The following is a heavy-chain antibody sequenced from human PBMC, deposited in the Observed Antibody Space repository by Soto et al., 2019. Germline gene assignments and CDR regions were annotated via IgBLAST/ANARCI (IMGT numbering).Heavy chain of an antibody. J-gene: IGHJ4*02. CDR1: GFTFSSYG. D-gene: IGHD3-3*01. CDR3: AKPSYEFWSGHYHPFDS. CDR2: IWYDGSIQ. V-gene: IGHV3-33*06. Sequence: QVQLVESGGGVVEPGRSLRLSCAASGFTFSSYGMHWVRQAPGKGLEWVAIIWYDGSIQYYADSVKDRFTISRDDPKNTFYLQMNSLRVEDTAVYYCAKPSYEFWSGHYHPFDSWGQGTLVTVS.